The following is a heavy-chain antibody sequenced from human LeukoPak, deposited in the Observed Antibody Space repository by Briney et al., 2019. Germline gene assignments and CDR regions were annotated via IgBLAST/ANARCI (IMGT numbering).Heavy chain of an antibody. D-gene: IGHD6-13*01. CDR2: IWYDGSNK. CDR1: EFTFSSYG. CDR3: ARDVAAAFYFDY. Sequence: PGGSLRLSCAASEFTFSSYGMHWVRQAPGKGLEWVAVIWYDGSNKYYADSVKGRFTISRDNSKNTLYLQMNSLRAEDTAVYYCARDVAAAFYFDYWGQGTLVTVSS. V-gene: IGHV3-33*01. J-gene: IGHJ4*02.